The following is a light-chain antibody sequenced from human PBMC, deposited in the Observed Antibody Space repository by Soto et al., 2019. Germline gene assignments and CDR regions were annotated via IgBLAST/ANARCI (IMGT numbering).Light chain of an antibody. CDR1: QSISSW. V-gene: IGKV1-5*03. CDR3: QQYNSHPS. CDR2: KAS. J-gene: IGKJ4*01. Sequence: DIQMTQSPSTLSASVGDRVTITCRASQSISSWLAWYQQKPGKAPKLLIYKASILESGVPSRFSGSGSGTDFTLTISSLQPDDFATYYCQQYNSHPSFGGATKVEIK.